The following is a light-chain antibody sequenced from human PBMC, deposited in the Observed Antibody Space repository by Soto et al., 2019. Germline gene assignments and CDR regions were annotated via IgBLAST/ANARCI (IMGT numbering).Light chain of an antibody. CDR2: DAS. J-gene: IGKJ5*01. CDR1: QSIGRW. V-gene: IGKV1-5*01. Sequence: DIQMTQSPSTLSASVGDTVTVTCRASQSIGRWLAWYQQKPGKAPKLLIFDASTLENGVPARFSGSRSGPDFILTISSLQPEDVATYYCQQLDRFPLTFGQGTRLEIK. CDR3: QQLDRFPLT.